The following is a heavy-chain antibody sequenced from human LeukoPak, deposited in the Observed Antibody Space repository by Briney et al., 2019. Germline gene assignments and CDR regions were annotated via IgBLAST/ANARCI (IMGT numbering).Heavy chain of an antibody. Sequence: PSETLSLTCTVSGDSTYNSIYYWAWIRQPPGKGLEWIGSIDYSGSTHYNPSLESRATISIDTSKKQFSLKLSSVTAADTAVFYCAREYILYRSGWFLDYWGQETVVTVSS. CDR1: GDSTYNSIYY. J-gene: IGHJ4*02. D-gene: IGHD6-19*01. CDR2: IDYSGST. V-gene: IGHV4-39*07. CDR3: AREYILYRSGWFLDY.